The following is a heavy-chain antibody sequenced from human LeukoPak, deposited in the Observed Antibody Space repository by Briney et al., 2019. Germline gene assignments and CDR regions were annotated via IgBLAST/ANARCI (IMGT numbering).Heavy chain of an antibody. CDR3: ARHQDGYGDYFDF. Sequence: SETLSLTCTVSGGAICNYYWSWIRQPPGKGLEWIGYIHYSGRTKYDPSLESRVTISVDTSKNQFSLKVSSVTAPDTAIYYCARHQDGYGDYFDFWGQGILVTVSS. CDR1: GGAICNYY. CDR2: IHYSGRT. D-gene: IGHD5-24*01. J-gene: IGHJ4*02. V-gene: IGHV4-59*08.